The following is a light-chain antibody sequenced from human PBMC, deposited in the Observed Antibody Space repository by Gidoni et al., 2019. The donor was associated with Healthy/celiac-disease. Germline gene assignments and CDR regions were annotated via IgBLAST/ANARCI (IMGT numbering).Light chain of an antibody. CDR2: EDS. V-gene: IGLV3-10*01. J-gene: IGLJ2*01. Sequence: SYELTQPPSTSVSPGQTARITCSGDALPKKYAYWYQQKAGQAPVLVISEDSKRPYGIPERFSGSSSGTLASLTISGAPVEDDADYYCYSTASSGNRGVFGGGTTLTVL. CDR1: ALPKKY. CDR3: YSTASSGNRGV.